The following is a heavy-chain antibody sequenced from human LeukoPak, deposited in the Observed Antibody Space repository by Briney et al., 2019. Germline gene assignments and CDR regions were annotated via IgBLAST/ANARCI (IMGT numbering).Heavy chain of an antibody. CDR2: IIPIFGTA. CDR3: ARETITMVRGVIIPTRSGNFDY. CDR1: GYTFTSYG. Sequence: GASVKVSCKASGYTFTSYGISWVRQAPGQGLEWMGGIIPIFGTANYAQKFQGRVTITADKSTSTAYMELSSLRSEDTAVYYCARETITMVRGVIIPTRSGNFDYWGQGTLVTVSS. D-gene: IGHD3-10*01. V-gene: IGHV1-69*06. J-gene: IGHJ4*02.